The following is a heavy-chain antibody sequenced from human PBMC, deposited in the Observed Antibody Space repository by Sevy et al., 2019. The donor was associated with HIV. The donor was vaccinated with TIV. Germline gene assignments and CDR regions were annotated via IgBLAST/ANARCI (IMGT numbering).Heavy chain of an antibody. V-gene: IGHV4-59*13. CDR1: ADSINTYY. CDR3: ASDQGADYFDH. J-gene: IGHJ4*02. CDR2: MSYSAFT. Sequence: SETLSLTCTVSADSINTYYYSWIRQPPGGGLEWIGFMSYSAFTNSNPSLKSRVTLSIDTSKNQISLKLTSVTAADTAIYYCASDQGADYFDHWGQGTLVTVSS.